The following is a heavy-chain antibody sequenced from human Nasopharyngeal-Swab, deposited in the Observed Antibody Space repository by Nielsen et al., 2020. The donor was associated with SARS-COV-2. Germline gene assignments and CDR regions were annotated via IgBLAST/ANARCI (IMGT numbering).Heavy chain of an antibody. Sequence: GGSLRLSCAASGFTFDDYAMHWVRQAPGKGLEWVSGISWNSGSIAYADSVKGRFTISRDNAKNSLYLQMNRLRAEDTALYYCAKELTAYYFDYWGQGTQVAVSS. CDR1: GFTFDDYA. D-gene: IGHD5-18*01. J-gene: IGHJ4*02. V-gene: IGHV3-9*01. CDR3: AKELTAYYFDY. CDR2: ISWNSGSI.